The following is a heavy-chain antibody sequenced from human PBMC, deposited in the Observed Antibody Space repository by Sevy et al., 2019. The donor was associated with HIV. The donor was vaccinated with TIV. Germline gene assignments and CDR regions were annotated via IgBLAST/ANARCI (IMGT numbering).Heavy chain of an antibody. J-gene: IGHJ4*02. CDR1: GGSISSNY. CDR2: IYSSGSS. CDR3: ARSSGYSDGDFDY. Sequence: SETLSLTCTVSGGSISSNYWSWIRQPPGKGLEWIGYIYSSGSSYNPSLKSRVSISMDTSKNQFSLKLNSVTAADTAVYYCARSSGYSDGDFDYWGQGTLVTVSS. V-gene: IGHV4-59*01. D-gene: IGHD5-18*01.